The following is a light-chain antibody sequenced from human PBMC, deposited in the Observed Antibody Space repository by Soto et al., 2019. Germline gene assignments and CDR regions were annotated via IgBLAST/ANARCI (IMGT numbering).Light chain of an antibody. Sequence: QSVLTQPPSVSAAPGQKVTISCSGSSSNIGARFDVHWYQRVAGAAPKLLIFDNKYRPSGVPARFSGSKSGTSASLVITGLQAEDEADYFCQSYDTSLSGWVIFGGGTKLTVL. CDR3: QSYDTSLSGWVI. CDR1: SSNIGARFD. V-gene: IGLV1-40*01. J-gene: IGLJ2*01. CDR2: DNK.